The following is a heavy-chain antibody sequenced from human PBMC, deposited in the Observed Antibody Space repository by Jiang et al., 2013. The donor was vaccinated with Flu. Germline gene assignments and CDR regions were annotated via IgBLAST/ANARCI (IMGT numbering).Heavy chain of an antibody. Sequence: SRVTISVDTSKNQFSLKLSSVTAADTAVYYCARGSSPRAHYGSGSPAAFDIWGQGTMVTVSS. V-gene: IGHV4-34*01. CDR3: ARGSSPRAHYGSGSPAAFDI. J-gene: IGHJ3*02. D-gene: IGHD3-10*01.